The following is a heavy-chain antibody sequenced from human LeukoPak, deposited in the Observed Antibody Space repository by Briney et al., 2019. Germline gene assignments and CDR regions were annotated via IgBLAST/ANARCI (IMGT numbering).Heavy chain of an antibody. CDR1: GFTFSSYS. J-gene: IGHJ4*02. V-gene: IGHV3-21*01. Sequence: GGSLRLSCAASGFTFSSYSMNWVRQAPGKGLEWVSSISKSSSYIYYADSVKGRFTISRDNAKNSLYLQMNSLRAEDTAVYYCARGHCSSTSCARFIWGQGTLVTVSS. CDR3: ARGHCSSTSCARFI. D-gene: IGHD2-2*01. CDR2: ISKSSSYI.